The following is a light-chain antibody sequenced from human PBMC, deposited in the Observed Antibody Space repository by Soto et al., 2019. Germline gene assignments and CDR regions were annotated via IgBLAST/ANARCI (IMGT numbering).Light chain of an antibody. CDR3: KKYNSARLI. J-gene: IGKJ4*01. V-gene: IGKV1-27*01. CDR1: QGINNY. Sequence: DIQMTQSPSSLSASVGDRVTITCRASQGINNYLAWYQQRPGKVPKPLIYAASTLQSGVPSRFSGSGSGTDFTLPITTLHPEDVATYYCKKYNSARLIFGGGTK. CDR2: AAS.